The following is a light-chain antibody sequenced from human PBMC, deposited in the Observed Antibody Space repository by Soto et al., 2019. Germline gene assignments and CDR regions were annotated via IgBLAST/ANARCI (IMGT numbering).Light chain of an antibody. V-gene: IGKV3-20*01. Sequence: EIALTQYQGTLSLSPGERATLSCRASQSVSSSYLAWYQQKPGQAPRLLIYGASSRATGIPDRFSGSGSGTDFTLTISRLEPEDFAVYYCQQYGSSLITFGQGTRLEIK. CDR3: QQYGSSLIT. J-gene: IGKJ5*01. CDR1: QSVSSSY. CDR2: GAS.